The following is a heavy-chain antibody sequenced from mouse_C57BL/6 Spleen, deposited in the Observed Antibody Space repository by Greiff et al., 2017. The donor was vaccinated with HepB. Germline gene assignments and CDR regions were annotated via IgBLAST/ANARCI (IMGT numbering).Heavy chain of an antibody. CDR3: AAFITTVVARGFDV. Sequence: QVQLQQSGAELVKPGASVKMSCKASGYTFTSYWITWVKQRPGQGLEWIGDIYPGSGSTNYNEKFKSKATLTVDTSSSTAYMQLSSLTSEDSAVYYCAAFITTVVARGFDVWGTGTTVTVSS. CDR1: GYTFTSYW. V-gene: IGHV1-55*01. CDR2: IYPGSGST. J-gene: IGHJ1*03. D-gene: IGHD1-1*01.